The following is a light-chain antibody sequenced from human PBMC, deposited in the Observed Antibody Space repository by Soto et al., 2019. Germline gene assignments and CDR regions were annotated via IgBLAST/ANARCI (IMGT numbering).Light chain of an antibody. CDR3: QQYYSTPPIT. Sequence: DIVMTQSPDSLSVSLGERATINCKSSHSVLFSPTNKNYLAWYQQKPGQPPKMIIYWASTRQSGVPDRFSGSVSGTDFTLAINTLQAEDVAVYYCQQYYSTPPITFGQGTKVDIK. CDR1: HSVLFSPTNKNY. J-gene: IGKJ1*01. V-gene: IGKV4-1*01. CDR2: WAS.